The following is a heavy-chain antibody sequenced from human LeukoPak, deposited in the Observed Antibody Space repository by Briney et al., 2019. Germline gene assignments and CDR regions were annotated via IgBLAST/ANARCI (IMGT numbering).Heavy chain of an antibody. CDR1: GYSISSGYY. D-gene: IGHD6-13*01. J-gene: IGHJ4*02. CDR3: ARVAGTWGIDY. V-gene: IGHV4-38-2*02. Sequence: PSETLSLTCTVSGYSISSGYYWGRIRQPPGKGLEWIGSIYHSGSTYYNPSLKSRVTISVDTSKNQFSLKLSSVTAADTAVYYYARVAGTWGIDYWGQGTLVTVSS. CDR2: IYHSGST.